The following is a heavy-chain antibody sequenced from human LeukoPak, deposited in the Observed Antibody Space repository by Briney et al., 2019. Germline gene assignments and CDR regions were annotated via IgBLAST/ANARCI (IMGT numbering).Heavy chain of an antibody. D-gene: IGHD6-13*01. V-gene: IGHV1-2*02. CDR2: INPNSGGT. CDR1: GYTFTSYY. CDR3: AGSAAGTSYDWFDP. J-gene: IGHJ5*02. Sequence: ASLKVSCKASGYTFTSYYMHWVRQAPGQGLEWMGWINPNSGGTNYAQKFQGRVTMTGDTSISTAYMELSRLRSDDTAVYYCAGSAAGTSYDWFDPWGQGTLVTVSS.